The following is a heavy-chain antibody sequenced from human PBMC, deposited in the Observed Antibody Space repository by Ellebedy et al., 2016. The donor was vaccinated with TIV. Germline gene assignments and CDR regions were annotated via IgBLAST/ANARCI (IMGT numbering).Heavy chain of an antibody. Sequence: GGSLRLSXAASGFTVSSNYMSWVRQAPGKGLEWVSVIYSGGSTYYADSVKGRFTISRDNSKNTLYLQMNSLRAEDTAVYYCARAISGSSGRFDNWGQGTLVTVSS. J-gene: IGHJ4*02. CDR1: GFTVSSNY. D-gene: IGHD3-22*01. CDR2: IYSGGST. CDR3: ARAISGSSGRFDN. V-gene: IGHV3-53*01.